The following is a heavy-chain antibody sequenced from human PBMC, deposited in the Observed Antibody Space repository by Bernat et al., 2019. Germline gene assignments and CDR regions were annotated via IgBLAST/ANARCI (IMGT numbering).Heavy chain of an antibody. V-gene: IGHV4-39*07. CDR3: ARMYGDYGDHHFDY. CDR1: GGSISSSSYY. D-gene: IGHD4-17*01. CDR2: IYYSGST. J-gene: IGHJ4*02. Sequence: QLQLQESGPGLVKPSETLSLTCTVSGGSISSSSYYWGWIRQPPGKGLEWIGSIYYSGSTYYNPSLKSRVTISVDTSKNQFSLKLSSVTAADTAVYYCARMYGDYGDHHFDYWGQGTLVTVSS.